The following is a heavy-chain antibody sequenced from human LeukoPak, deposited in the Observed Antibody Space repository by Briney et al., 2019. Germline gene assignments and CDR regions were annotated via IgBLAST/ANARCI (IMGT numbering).Heavy chain of an antibody. V-gene: IGHV1-2*02. CDR1: GYIFTTYD. Sequence: GASVKVYCKASGYIFTTYDINWVRQAPGQGLEWMGWINPSSGGTNYAQKFQGRVTMTRDTSISTAYMELRSDDTAVYYCAVGSAYYYDYWGQGTLVTVSS. J-gene: IGHJ4*02. CDR3: AVGSAYYYDY. CDR2: INPSSGGT. D-gene: IGHD3-22*01.